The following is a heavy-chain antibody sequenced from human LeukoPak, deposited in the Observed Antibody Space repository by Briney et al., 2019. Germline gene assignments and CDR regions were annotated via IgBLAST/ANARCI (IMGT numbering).Heavy chain of an antibody. D-gene: IGHD2-21*02. J-gene: IGHJ4*02. V-gene: IGHV3-23*01. CDR1: GFTFSTYA. CDR2: IKGGGGDP. Sequence: PGGSLRFSCAAPGFTFSTYAIGWVRQAPGKGLEWVSSIKGGGGDPFYADSVKGRFTISRDNSKNTLFLQLDSPRAEDSAVYYCAKGGHDFNPFYWWGQGTLVTVSS. CDR3: AKGGHDFNPFYW.